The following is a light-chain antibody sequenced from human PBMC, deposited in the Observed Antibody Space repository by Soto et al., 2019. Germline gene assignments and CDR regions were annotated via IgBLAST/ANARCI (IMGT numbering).Light chain of an antibody. CDR1: QDIRKY. V-gene: IGKV1-27*01. CDR3: QRYNGAPLT. J-gene: IGKJ4*01. CDR2: AAS. Sequence: DIQMTQSPSSLSAYIGDRVNITCRASQDIRKYLAWYRHKPGKGPRLLISAASTLQSGVPSRFSGSGSGTDYTLSISSLQSEDVGDYYCQRYNGAPLTFGGGTKLEI.